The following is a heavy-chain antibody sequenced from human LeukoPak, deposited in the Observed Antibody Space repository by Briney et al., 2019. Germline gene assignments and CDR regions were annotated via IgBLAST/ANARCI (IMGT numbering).Heavy chain of an antibody. CDR2: ISGGGGST. Sequence: GGSLRLSCAASELHAMTWVRQGPGKGLEWVSAISGGGGSTYYADSVKGRFTISRDNAKNSLYLQMNSLRAEDTAVYYCARDAYGDPGWFDPWGQGTLVTVSS. D-gene: IGHD4-17*01. J-gene: IGHJ5*02. CDR1: ELHA. CDR3: ARDAYGDPGWFDP. V-gene: IGHV3-23*01.